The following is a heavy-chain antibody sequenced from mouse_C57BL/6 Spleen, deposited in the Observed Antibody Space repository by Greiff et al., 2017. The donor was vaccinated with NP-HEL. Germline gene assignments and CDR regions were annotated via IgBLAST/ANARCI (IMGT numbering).Heavy chain of an antibody. V-gene: IGHV5-16*01. CDR1: GFTFSDYY. CDR2: INYDGSST. Sequence: EVKLVESEGGLVQPGSSMKLSCTASGFTFSDYYMAWVRQVPEKGLEWVANINYDGSSTYYLDSLKSRFIFSRDNAKNILYLQLSSLKSEDSATYYCARDRGDPYAMDYWGQGTSVTVSS. CDR3: ARDRGDPYAMDY. J-gene: IGHJ4*01.